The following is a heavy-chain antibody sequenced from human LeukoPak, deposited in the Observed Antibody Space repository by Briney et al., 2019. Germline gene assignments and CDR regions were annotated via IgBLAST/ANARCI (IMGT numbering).Heavy chain of an antibody. Sequence: ASVKVSCKASGYTFTNYFMHWVRQAPGQGLEWMGIINPRGGSTSYTQKFQGRVTMTRDTSTSTVYMELSSLRSEDTAVYYCARGTLCSSTSCYAYGDYEVFDYWGQGTLVTVSS. CDR2: INPRGGST. CDR3: ARGTLCSSTSCYAYGDYEVFDY. D-gene: IGHD2-2*01. J-gene: IGHJ4*02. CDR1: GYTFTNYF. V-gene: IGHV1-46*01.